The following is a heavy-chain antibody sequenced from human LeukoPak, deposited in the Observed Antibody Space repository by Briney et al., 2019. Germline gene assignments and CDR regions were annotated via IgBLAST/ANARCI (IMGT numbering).Heavy chain of an antibody. CDR2: INHSGST. D-gene: IGHD6-6*01. V-gene: IGHV4-34*01. Sequence: PPETLSLTCAVYGGSFSGYYWSWIRQPPGKGLEWIGEINHSGSTNYNPSLKSRVTTSVDTSKNQFSLNLSSVTAADTAVYYCARRGVEYSSSSGYYYYYYMDVWGKGTTVTVSS. CDR3: ARRGVEYSSSSGYYYYYYMDV. J-gene: IGHJ6*03. CDR1: GGSFSGYY.